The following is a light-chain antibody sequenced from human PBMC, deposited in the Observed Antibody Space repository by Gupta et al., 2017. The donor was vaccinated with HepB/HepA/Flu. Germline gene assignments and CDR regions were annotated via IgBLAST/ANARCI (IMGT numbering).Light chain of an antibody. CDR2: AAS. J-gene: IGKJ5*01. CDR3: HQANSFPS. CDR1: QGISSW. V-gene: IGKV1D-12*01. Sequence: DIQMTQPPSSVSESVGDRVTITCRARQGISSWLAWYQQKPGKALKLLIYAASSLQGGAPSRFGGRVSRTDFTLTISSLQPDDFASYYYHQANSFPSFGQGTRLEIK.